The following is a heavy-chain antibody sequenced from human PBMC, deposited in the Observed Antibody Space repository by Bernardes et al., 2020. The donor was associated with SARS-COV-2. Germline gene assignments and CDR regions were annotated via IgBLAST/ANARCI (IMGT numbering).Heavy chain of an antibody. CDR3: AKRRDTTATPNWFDP. Sequence: ASVKVSCKTSGYTFAHYYVHWVQQAPGQGLEWMAMILPSDGSTSYPQNFQGRVTMTMDTSTATVYLELASLRYEDTAVYYCAKRRDTTATPNWFDPWGQGTLVTVSS. CDR2: ILPSDGST. J-gene: IGHJ5*02. CDR1: GYTFAHYY. D-gene: IGHD2-15*01. V-gene: IGHV1-46*01.